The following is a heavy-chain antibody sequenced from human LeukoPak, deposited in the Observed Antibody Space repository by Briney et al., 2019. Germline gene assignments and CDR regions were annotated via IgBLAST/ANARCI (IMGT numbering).Heavy chain of an antibody. D-gene: IGHD3-10*01. Sequence: SETLSLTCAVYGDSFKNYYWTWIRQSPEKGLEWIGEINHGGLTSYNPSLESRHTLLVDTSKNQFSLNLRSVTAADTAVYYCARYGHGLLTMVRGLYAFDIWGQGTMVTVSS. V-gene: IGHV4-34*10. J-gene: IGHJ3*02. CDR3: ARYGHGLLTMVRGLYAFDI. CDR1: GDSFKNYY. CDR2: INHGGLT.